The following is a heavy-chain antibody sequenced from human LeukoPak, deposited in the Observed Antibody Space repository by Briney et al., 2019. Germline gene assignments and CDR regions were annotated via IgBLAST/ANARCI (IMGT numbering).Heavy chain of an antibody. Sequence: PSETPSLTCAVYGGSFSGYYWSWIRQPPGKGLEWIGEINHSGSTNYNPSLKSRVTISVDTSKNQFSLKLSSVTAADTAVYYCARAHVYAFDYWGQGTLVTVSS. J-gene: IGHJ4*02. CDR2: INHSGST. D-gene: IGHD2-8*01. CDR3: ARAHVYAFDY. CDR1: GGSFSGYY. V-gene: IGHV4-34*01.